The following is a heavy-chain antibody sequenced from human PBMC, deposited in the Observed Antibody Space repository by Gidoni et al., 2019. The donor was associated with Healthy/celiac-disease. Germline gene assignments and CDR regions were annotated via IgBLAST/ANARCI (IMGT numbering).Heavy chain of an antibody. CDR3: ARVPEFGELFAAT. J-gene: IGHJ4*02. CDR2: IIPILGIA. Sequence: QVQLVQSGAEVKKPGSSVKVSCKASGGTFSSYAISWVRQAPGQGLEWMGRIIPILGIANYAQKFQGRVTITADKSTSTAYMELSSLRSEDTAVYYCARVPEFGELFAATWGQGTLVTVSS. CDR1: GGTFSSYA. D-gene: IGHD3-10*01. V-gene: IGHV1-69*09.